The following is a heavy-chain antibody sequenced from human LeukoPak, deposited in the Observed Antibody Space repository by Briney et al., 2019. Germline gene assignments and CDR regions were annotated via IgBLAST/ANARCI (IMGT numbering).Heavy chain of an antibody. J-gene: IGHJ6*02. CDR2: IKPNSGVT. D-gene: IGHD3-10*01. CDR3: AIEARSHGGGYYYGLDV. V-gene: IGHV1-2*02. CDR1: GYTFSGDY. Sequence: EASVKVSCKASGYTFSGDYIHWVRQAPGQGLEWMGWIKPNSGVTNYAQKFQGRVTLTTDTSISAAYMELSSVISDDTAVYYCAIEARSHGGGYYYGLDVWGQGTTVTVSS.